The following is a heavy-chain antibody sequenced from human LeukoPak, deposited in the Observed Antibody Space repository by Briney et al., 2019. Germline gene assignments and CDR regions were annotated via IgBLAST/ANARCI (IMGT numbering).Heavy chain of an antibody. CDR1: GLTFSSYA. V-gene: IGHV3-23*01. CDR3: AKGKVKRGSYYYYYGMDV. CDR2: ICGSGGST. J-gene: IGHJ6*02. Sequence: GGSLRLSCAASGLTFSSYAMSWVRQAPGKGLEWVSAICGSGGSTYYADSVKGRFTISRDNSKNTLYLQMNSLRAEDTAVYYCAKGKVKRGSYYYYYGMDVWGQGTTVTVSS. D-gene: IGHD3-16*01.